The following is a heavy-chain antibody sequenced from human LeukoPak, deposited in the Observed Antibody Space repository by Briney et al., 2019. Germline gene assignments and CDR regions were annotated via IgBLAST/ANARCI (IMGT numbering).Heavy chain of an antibody. D-gene: IGHD5-12*01. CDR1: GGSISSSSYY. J-gene: IGHJ6*02. CDR3: ARLSRWYSGYDWWLRGDYYYAMDV. V-gene: IGHV4-39*01. Sequence: SETLSLTCTVSGGSISSSSYYWGWIRQPPGKGLEWIGSIYYSGSTYYNPSLKSRVTISVDASKNQFSLKLSSVTAADTAVYYCARLSRWYSGYDWWLRGDYYYAMDVWGQGTTVTVSS. CDR2: IYYSGST.